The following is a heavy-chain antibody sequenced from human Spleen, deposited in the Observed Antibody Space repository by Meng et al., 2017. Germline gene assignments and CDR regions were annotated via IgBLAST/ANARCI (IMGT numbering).Heavy chain of an antibody. CDR2: IFQSGTP. D-gene: IGHD3-3*01. CDR1: GGAIRTKNW. CDR3: ARASRRYDFWSGRGLFDP. J-gene: IGHJ5*02. V-gene: IGHV4-4*02. Sequence: QQAGAGLLKPSGTLSLTFPVSGGAIRTKNWWTWVRQPPGKGLEWIGEIFQSGTPNYNPSLKSRVTISVDTSKNQFSLKLSSVTAADTAVYYCARASRRYDFWSGRGLFDPWGQGTLVTVSS.